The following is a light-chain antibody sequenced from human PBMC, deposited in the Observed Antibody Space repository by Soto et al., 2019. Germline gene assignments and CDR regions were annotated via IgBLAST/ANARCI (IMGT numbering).Light chain of an antibody. CDR2: KAS. CDR1: QSISSW. CDR3: QQYNSYSRT. V-gene: IGKV1-5*03. Sequence: DIQMTQSPSTLSASVGDRVTITCRASQSISSWLAWYQQKPGKAPKLLIYKASSLESGVPSRFSGSGSGTEFTLTISSLQPDDFATCYCQQYNSYSRTFRQGTKVDIK. J-gene: IGKJ1*01.